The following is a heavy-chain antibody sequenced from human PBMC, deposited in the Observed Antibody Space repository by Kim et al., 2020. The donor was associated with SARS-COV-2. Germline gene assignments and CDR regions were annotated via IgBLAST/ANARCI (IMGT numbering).Heavy chain of an antibody. CDR2: T. CDR3: ARAVGYNSFDY. Sequence: TIYAQRFRGRVTMTRDASTSTGYMERSSLRSEDTAVYYCARAVGYNSFDYWGQGTLVTVSS. J-gene: IGHJ4*02. V-gene: IGHV1-46*01. D-gene: IGHD3-10*01.